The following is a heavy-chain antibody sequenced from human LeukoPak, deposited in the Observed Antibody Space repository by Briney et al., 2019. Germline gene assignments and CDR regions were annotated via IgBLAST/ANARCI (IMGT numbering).Heavy chain of an antibody. CDR2: IYYSGST. V-gene: IGHV4-39*01. J-gene: IGHJ4*02. CDR3: ARHGWLGVGGWY. CDR1: GGSINSSSYY. D-gene: IGHD6-19*01. Sequence: SETLSLTCTVSGGSINSSSYYWGWIRQPPGKGLEWIGSIYYSGSTYYNPSLKSRVTISVDTSKNQFSLELRSVTAADTAVNSCARHGWLGVGGWYWGQGTLVTVSS.